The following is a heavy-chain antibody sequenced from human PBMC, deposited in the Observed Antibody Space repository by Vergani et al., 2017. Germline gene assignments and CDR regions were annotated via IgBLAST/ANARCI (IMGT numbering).Heavy chain of an antibody. CDR3: AKLYCSSTSCHYSDFDC. V-gene: IGHV3-23*04. D-gene: IGHD2-2*01. CDR1: GFTFSSYA. Sequence: EVQLVESGGGLVQPGGSLRLSCAASGFTFSSYAMSWVRQAPGKGLEWVSSLSGSGGSTYYADSVKGRFTISRDNSKNTLYLQMNSLRAEDTAVYYCAKLYCSSTSCHYSDFDCWGQGTLVSVSS. CDR2: LSGSGGST. J-gene: IGHJ4*02.